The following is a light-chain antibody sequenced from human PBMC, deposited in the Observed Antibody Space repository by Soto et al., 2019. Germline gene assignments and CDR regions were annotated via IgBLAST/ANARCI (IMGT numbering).Light chain of an antibody. J-gene: IGKJ4*01. CDR3: QQRSNCPLT. CDR1: QSVSRS. CDR2: DVS. V-gene: IGKV3-11*01. Sequence: EIVLTQSPATLSLSPGERATLSCRASQSVSRSLAWYQQKPGQTPRLLIYDVSNRATGIPARLSGSGSGTDFTLTVSSLEPEDFAVYDCQQRSNCPLTCGGGTNVDIK.